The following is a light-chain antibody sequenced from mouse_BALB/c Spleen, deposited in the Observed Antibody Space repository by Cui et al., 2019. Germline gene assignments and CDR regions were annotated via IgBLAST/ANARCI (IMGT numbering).Light chain of an antibody. J-gene: IGKJ1*01. V-gene: IGKV12-44*01. Sequence: DIQMTQSPASLSAPVGETVTITCRASENIYSYLAWYQQKQGKSPQLLVYNAKTLAEGVPSRFSGSGSGTQFSLKINSLQPEDFGSYYCQHHYGTPRTFGGGTKLEIK. CDR1: ENIYSY. CDR3: QHHYGTPRT. CDR2: NAK.